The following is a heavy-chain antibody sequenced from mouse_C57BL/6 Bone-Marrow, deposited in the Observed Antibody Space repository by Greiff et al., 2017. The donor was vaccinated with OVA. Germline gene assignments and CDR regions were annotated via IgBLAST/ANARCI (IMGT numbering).Heavy chain of an antibody. Sequence: QVQLKQPGAELVKPGASVKMSCKASGYTFTSYWITWVKQRPGQGLEWIGDIYPGSGSTNYNEKFKSKATLTVDTSYSTAYMQLSSLTSEDSAVYYCARLIFDSYGSSEDYFAYWGQGTTLTVSS. CDR1: GYTFTSYW. D-gene: IGHD1-1*01. J-gene: IGHJ2*01. V-gene: IGHV1-55*01. CDR2: IYPGSGST. CDR3: ARLIFDSYGSSEDYFAY.